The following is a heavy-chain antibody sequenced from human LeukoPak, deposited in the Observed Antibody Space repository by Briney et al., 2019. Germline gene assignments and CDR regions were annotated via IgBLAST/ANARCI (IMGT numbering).Heavy chain of an antibody. D-gene: IGHD3-10*01. V-gene: IGHV3-23*01. Sequence: GGSLRLSCAAAGFTFSSYAMSWGRQAPGKGVGWVSAICGSGGSTYYADSVGGRFTTSRDNFKNTLYRQMNSLRAEDTAVYYCAKEFAPGYFDYWGQGTLVTVSS. CDR2: ICGSGGST. CDR1: GFTFSSYA. CDR3: AKEFAPGYFDY. J-gene: IGHJ4*02.